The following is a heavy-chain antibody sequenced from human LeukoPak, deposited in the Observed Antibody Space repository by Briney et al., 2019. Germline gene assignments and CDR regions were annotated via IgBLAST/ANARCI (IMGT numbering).Heavy chain of an antibody. D-gene: IGHD2-21*02. Sequence: GGSLRLSCAASGFTFSIYAMSWVRQAPGKGLEWVSGISGSGGSTYNADSVKGRFTISRDNSKNTLYLQMNSLRAEDTAVYYCAKGGGGDYFYYYYMDVWGKGTTVTVSS. CDR3: AKGGGGDYFYYYYMDV. V-gene: IGHV3-23*01. CDR1: GFTFSIYA. CDR2: ISGSGGST. J-gene: IGHJ6*03.